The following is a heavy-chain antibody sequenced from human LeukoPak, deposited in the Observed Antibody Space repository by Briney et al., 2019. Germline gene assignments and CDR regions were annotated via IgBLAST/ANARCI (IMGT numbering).Heavy chain of an antibody. CDR1: GYTFTYYY. D-gene: IGHD5-18*01. CDR2: INPNGGST. V-gene: IGHV1-46*01. Sequence: ASVKVSCKASGYTFTYYYIHWVRQAPGHGLEWMGLINPNGGSTDHAQKFQGRITMTRDTSTSTVYMELSSLRSEDTAVYYCARAAGDSYGYRYYFDYWGQGTLVTVSS. CDR3: ARAAGDSYGYRYYFDY. J-gene: IGHJ4*02.